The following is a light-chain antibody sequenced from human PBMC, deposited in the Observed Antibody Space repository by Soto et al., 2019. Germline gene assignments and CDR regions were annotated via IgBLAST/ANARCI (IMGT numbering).Light chain of an antibody. Sequence: QSVLTQPPSVSAAPGQKVTISCSGSSSNIGNSYVSWYEQLPGTAPKLLIYEDYKRPSGIPDRFSASKSGTSATLGITGLQTGDEAYYFCGTWDSSMSEDVFGAGTKVTVL. CDR2: EDY. V-gene: IGLV1-51*01. J-gene: IGLJ1*01. CDR3: GTWDSSMSEDV. CDR1: SSNIGNSY.